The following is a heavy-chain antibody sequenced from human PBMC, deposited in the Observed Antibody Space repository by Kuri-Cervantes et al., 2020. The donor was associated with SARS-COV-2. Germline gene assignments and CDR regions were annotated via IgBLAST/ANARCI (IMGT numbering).Heavy chain of an antibody. V-gene: IGHV1-46*01. D-gene: IGHD3-3*01. CDR3: ARVSLPTYYDFWSVIPIDAFDI. CDR1: GYTFTSYY. CDR2: INPSGGST. J-gene: IGHJ3*02. Sequence: ASVKVSCKASGYTFTSYYMHWVRQAPGQGLEWMGIINPSGGSTSYAQKFQGRVTMTRDTSTSTVYMELSSLRSEDTAVYYCARVSLPTYYDFWSVIPIDAFDIWGQGTMVTDSS.